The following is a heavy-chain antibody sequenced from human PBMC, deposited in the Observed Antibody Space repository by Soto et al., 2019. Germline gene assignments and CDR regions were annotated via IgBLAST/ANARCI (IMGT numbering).Heavy chain of an antibody. D-gene: IGHD6-6*01. CDR1: VGSISNYY. Sequence: PSETLSLACSVSVGSISNYYWSWIRQPPGKGLEWIGYIYYSGSTNYNPSLKSRVTISLDTSKNQFSLKLSSVTAAETAMYYCARSYSSSGYYYYGMDVWGQGTTVTVSS. V-gene: IGHV4-59*01. CDR3: ARSYSSSGYYYYGMDV. J-gene: IGHJ6*02. CDR2: IYYSGST.